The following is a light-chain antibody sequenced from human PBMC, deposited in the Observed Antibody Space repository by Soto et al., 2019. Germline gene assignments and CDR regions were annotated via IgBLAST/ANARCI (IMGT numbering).Light chain of an antibody. J-gene: IGLJ1*01. V-gene: IGLV2-14*01. CDR2: EVS. CDR1: SSDVGNYNY. Sequence: QSALTQPASVSGSPGQSITISCTGTSSDVGNYNYVSWFLQHPGKAPKLMIYEVSNRPSGVSNRFSGSKSGNTASLTISGLQAEDEADYYCSSYTSISTYVFGTGTKLTVL. CDR3: SSYTSISTYV.